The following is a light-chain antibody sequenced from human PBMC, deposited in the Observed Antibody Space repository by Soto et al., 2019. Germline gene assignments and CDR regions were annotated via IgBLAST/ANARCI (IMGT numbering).Light chain of an antibody. V-gene: IGKV3-20*01. J-gene: IGKJ4*01. CDR2: RAS. Sequence: EIVLTQSPGTLSLPPGERATLSCRASQSVSSDYLAWYQQKPGQTPKVLIYRASSRATGIPDRFSGSGSGTDFTLTISRLEPEDFAVYYCQQYGSSPLTFGGGTKVAIK. CDR1: QSVSSDY. CDR3: QQYGSSPLT.